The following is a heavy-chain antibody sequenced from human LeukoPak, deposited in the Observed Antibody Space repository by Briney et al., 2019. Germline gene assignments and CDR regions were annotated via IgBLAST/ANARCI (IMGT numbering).Heavy chain of an antibody. V-gene: IGHV3-33*01. CDR3: ARDPGDYYDSSGYQYFDY. Sequence: PGGSLRLSCAASGVTFSSYGMHWVRQAPGEGLEWVAVIWYDGSNKYYADSVKGRFTISRDNSKNTLYLQMNSLRAEDTAVYYCARDPGDYYDSSGYQYFDYWGQGTLVTVSS. CDR1: GVTFSSYG. J-gene: IGHJ4*02. D-gene: IGHD3-22*01. CDR2: IWYDGSNK.